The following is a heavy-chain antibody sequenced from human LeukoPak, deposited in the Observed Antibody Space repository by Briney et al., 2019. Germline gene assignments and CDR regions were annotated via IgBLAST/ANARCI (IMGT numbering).Heavy chain of an antibody. V-gene: IGHV1-46*01. CDR2: INPSGGST. CDR1: GYTFTSYY. D-gene: IGHD3-22*01. Sequence: ASVKVSCKASGYTFTSYYMHWVRQAPGQGLEWMGIINPSGGSTSYAQKFQGRVTMTRDMSTSTVYMELSSLRSEDTAVYYCAREGRYYYDSSGNPHAFDIRGQGTMVTVSS. J-gene: IGHJ3*02. CDR3: AREGRYYYDSSGNPHAFDI.